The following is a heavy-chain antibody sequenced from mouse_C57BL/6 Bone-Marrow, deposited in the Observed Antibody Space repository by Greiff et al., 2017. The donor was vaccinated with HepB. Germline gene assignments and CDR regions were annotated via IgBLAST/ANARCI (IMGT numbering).Heavy chain of an antibody. D-gene: IGHD1-1*01. J-gene: IGHJ1*03. CDR3: TTDYYGSSQYFDV. CDR2: IDPENGDT. Sequence: VQLQHSGAELVRPGASVKLSCTASGFNIKDDYMHWVKQRPEQGLEWIGWIDPENGDTEYASKFQGKATITADTSSNTAYLQLSSLTSEDTAVYYCTTDYYGSSQYFDVWGTGTTVTVSS. V-gene: IGHV14-4*01. CDR1: GFNIKDDY.